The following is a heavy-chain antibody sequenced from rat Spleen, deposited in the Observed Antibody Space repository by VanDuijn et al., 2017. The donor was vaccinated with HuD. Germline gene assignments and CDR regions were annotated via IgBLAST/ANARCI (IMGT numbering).Heavy chain of an antibody. J-gene: IGHJ2*01. Sequence: QVQLKESGPGLVQPSLTLSLTCTVSGFSLTSYGVSWVRQTPGKGLEWMGGIWGDGNTNDNSALKSRLSISRDTSKSQVFLKMNSLQTEDTAIYFCTRESLYYGYNSYYFDYWGQGVMVTVSS. CDR3: TRESLYYGYNSYYFDY. V-gene: IGHV2-13*01. CDR1: GFSLTSYG. CDR2: IWGDGNT. D-gene: IGHD1-9*01.